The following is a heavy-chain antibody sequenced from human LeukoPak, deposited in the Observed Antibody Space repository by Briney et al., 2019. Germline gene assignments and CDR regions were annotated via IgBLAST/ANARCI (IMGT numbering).Heavy chain of an antibody. D-gene: IGHD2-15*01. CDR2: FSGSGGST. Sequence: PGGSLRLSCAGPGFTFTSYAMTWVRQAPGKGLQWGSAFSGSGGSTYYADSVKGRFTISRDNSKNTLYLQMNSLRAEDTAVYYCAKLSAVVMVVATVDYWGQGTLVTVSS. CDR1: GFTFTSYA. CDR3: AKLSAVVMVVATVDY. V-gene: IGHV3-23*01. J-gene: IGHJ4*02.